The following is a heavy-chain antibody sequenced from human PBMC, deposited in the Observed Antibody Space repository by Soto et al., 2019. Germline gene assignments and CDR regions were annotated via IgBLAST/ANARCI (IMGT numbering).Heavy chain of an antibody. CDR3: ARGSPYYDFWRPGYYFDY. CDR2: INHSGST. Sequence: LSLTSAVYGGSFSGYYWSWIRQPPGKGLEWIGEINHSGSTNYNPSLKSRVTISVDTSKNQFSLKLSSVTAADTAVYYCARGSPYYDFWRPGYYFDYWGQGTLVTVSS. CDR1: GGSFSGYY. D-gene: IGHD3-3*01. V-gene: IGHV4-34*01. J-gene: IGHJ4*02.